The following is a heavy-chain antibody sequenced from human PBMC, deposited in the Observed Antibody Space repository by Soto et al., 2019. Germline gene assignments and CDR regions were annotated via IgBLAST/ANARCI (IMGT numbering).Heavy chain of an antibody. CDR3: ARLTFYYGSGSYPWFDP. D-gene: IGHD3-10*01. Sequence: SETLSLTCSVSGGSISSPTYYWGWIRQPPGKGLEWIGSIYYSGSTDYNPSFESRLTMSVDTSKNQFSLKLSSVTSADTAVYYCARLTFYYGSGSYPWFDPWGQGTLVTVSS. V-gene: IGHV4-39*01. CDR1: GGSISSPTYY. J-gene: IGHJ5*02. CDR2: IYYSGST.